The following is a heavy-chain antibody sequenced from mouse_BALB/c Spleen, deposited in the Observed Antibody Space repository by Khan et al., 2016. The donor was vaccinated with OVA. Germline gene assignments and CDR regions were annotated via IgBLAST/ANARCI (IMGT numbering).Heavy chain of an antibody. V-gene: IGHV2-6-1*01. Sequence: VQLQESGPGLVAPSQSLSITCTISGFSLTNYGVHWVRQPPGKGLEWLVVIWSDGSTTYNSDLTSRLSISKDNTKSHVFLKMNSLQTDETAMYYCARQPYYHYYVMDYWGQGTSVTVSS. CDR1: GFSLTNYG. D-gene: IGHD2-10*01. CDR3: ARQPYYHYYVMDY. J-gene: IGHJ4*01. CDR2: IWSDGST.